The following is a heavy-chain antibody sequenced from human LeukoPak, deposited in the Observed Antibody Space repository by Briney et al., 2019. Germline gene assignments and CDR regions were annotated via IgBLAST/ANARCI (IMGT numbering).Heavy chain of an antibody. D-gene: IGHD3-10*01. CDR1: GYTFITYG. J-gene: IGHJ4*02. V-gene: IGHV1-18*04. CDR3: ARPLYYGSGSYFDY. Sequence: ASVKVSCKASGYTFITYGMSWVRQAPGQGLEWMGWVSAYDGDTKYAQKFQGRVTMTTDTSTSTAYMELRSLRSDGTAGYFCARPLYYGSGSYFDYWGQGTLVTVSS. CDR2: VSAYDGDT.